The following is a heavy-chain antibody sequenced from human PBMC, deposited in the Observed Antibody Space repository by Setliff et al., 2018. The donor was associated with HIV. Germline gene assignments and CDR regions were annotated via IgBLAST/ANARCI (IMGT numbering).Heavy chain of an antibody. Sequence: SETLSLTCTVADGSISAGSYYWSWVRQPAGRGLEWIGRIYTSGSTNYNPSLKSRVTMSVDTSKDQFSLNLTSVTAADTAVYYCAAASSWDPLLDYWGQGTLVTVSS. CDR2: IYTSGST. J-gene: IGHJ4*01. CDR1: DGSISAGSYY. D-gene: IGHD6-13*01. V-gene: IGHV4-61*02. CDR3: AAASSWDPLLDY.